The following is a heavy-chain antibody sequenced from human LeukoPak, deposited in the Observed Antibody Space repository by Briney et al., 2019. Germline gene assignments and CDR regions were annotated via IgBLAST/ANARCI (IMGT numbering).Heavy chain of an antibody. Sequence: KSSETLSLTCTVSGGSINSGGYYWSWIRQHPGKGLEWIGYIYYSGSTHYNPSLKSRVTISVDTSKNQFSLKLSSVTAADTAVYYCARDRAKGFFDYWGQGTLVTVSS. CDR3: ARDRAKGFFDY. CDR1: GGSINSGGYY. J-gene: IGHJ4*02. V-gene: IGHV4-31*03. CDR2: IYYSGST.